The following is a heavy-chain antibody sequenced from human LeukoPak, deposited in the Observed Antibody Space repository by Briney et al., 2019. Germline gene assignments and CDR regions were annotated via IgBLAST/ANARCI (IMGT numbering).Heavy chain of an antibody. V-gene: IGHV3-30*18. Sequence: GSLRLSCAASGFTFSSYSMNWVRQAPGKGLEWVAVISYDGSNKYYVDSVKGRFTISRDNSKNTLYLQMNSLRAEDTAVYYCAKTILQYYFDYWGQGTLVTVSS. CDR2: ISYDGSNK. D-gene: IGHD3-3*01. CDR1: GFTFSSYS. CDR3: AKTILQYYFDY. J-gene: IGHJ4*02.